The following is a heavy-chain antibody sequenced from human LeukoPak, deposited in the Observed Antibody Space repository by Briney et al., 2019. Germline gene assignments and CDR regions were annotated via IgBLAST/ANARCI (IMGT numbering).Heavy chain of an antibody. D-gene: IGHD1-1*01. CDR1: GFIFSDYW. V-gene: IGHV3-7*01. J-gene: IGHJ4*02. CDR2: IKRDGSEK. CDR3: ASDPQGYSDYLDY. Sequence: PGGSLRLSCAASGFIFSDYWLSWVRQAPGKGLEWVANIKRDGSEKYYVDSVKGRFTISRDNAKNSLYLQMNSLRAEDTAVYYCASDPQGYSDYLDYWGQGTLVTVSS.